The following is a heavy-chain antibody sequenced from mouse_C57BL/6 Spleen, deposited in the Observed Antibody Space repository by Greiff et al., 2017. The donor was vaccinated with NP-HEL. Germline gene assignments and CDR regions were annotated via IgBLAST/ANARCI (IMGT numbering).Heavy chain of an antibody. CDR3: ARGDGYYAMDY. Sequence: VHLVESGAELVKPGASVKISCKASGYAFSSYWMNWVKQRPGKGLEWIGQIYPGDGDTNYNGKFKGKATLTADKSSSTAYMQLSSLTSEDSAVYFCARGDGYYAMDYWGQGTSVTVSS. CDR1: GYAFSSYW. J-gene: IGHJ4*01. V-gene: IGHV1-80*01. CDR2: IYPGDGDT. D-gene: IGHD2-3*01.